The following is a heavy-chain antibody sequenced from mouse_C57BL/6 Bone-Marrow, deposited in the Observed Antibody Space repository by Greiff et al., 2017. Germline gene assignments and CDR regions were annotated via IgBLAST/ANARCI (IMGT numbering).Heavy chain of an antibody. Sequence: VKVVESGPGLVAPSPSLSITCTVSGFSLTSYAIRWVRQPPGKGLEWLGVIWTGGGTNYNSARKSRLSISKDNSKSQVFLKMNSLQTDDTARYYCARKGAYDYEDYYAMDYWGQGTSVTVSS. CDR2: IWTGGGT. J-gene: IGHJ4*01. CDR3: ARKGAYDYEDYYAMDY. V-gene: IGHV2-9-1*01. D-gene: IGHD2-4*01. CDR1: GFSLTSYA.